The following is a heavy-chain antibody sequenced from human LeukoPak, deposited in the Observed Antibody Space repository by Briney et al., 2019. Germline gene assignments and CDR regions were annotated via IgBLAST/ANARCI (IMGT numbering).Heavy chain of an antibody. V-gene: IGHV4-59*08. CDR1: GGTISSYY. CDR3: ARHPGRLFDY. J-gene: IGHJ4*02. Sequence: SETLSLTCTVSGGTISSYYWNWLRQPPGKGLEWSGYIHDSESTKYNPSLKSRVTISVDTSKNQSSLKLSSVTAADTAVYYCARHPGRLFDYWGQGTLVTVSS. CDR2: IHDSEST.